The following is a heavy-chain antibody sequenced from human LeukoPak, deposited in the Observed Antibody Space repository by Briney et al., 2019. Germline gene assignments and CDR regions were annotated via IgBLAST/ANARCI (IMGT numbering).Heavy chain of an antibody. CDR3: ARGSAWFDP. Sequence: SETLSLTCTVSGGSISSYYWSLIRQPPGKGLEWIGYIYYSGSTNYNPSLKSRVTISVDTSKNQFSLKLSSVTAADTAVYYCARGSAWFDPWGQGTLVTVSS. CDR1: GGSISSYY. CDR2: IYYSGST. V-gene: IGHV4-59*01. J-gene: IGHJ5*02.